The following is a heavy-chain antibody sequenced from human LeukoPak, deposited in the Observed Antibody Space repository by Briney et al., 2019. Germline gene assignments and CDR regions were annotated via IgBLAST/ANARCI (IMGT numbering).Heavy chain of an antibody. Sequence: PGGSLRLSCAASGFTFDDYAMHWVRQAPGKGLEWVSGISWNSGSIGYADSVKGRFTISRDNAKNSLHLQMNSLRAEDTALYYCAKGLYRSGWYGVDYWGQGTLVTVSS. CDR1: GFTFDDYA. CDR2: ISWNSGSI. J-gene: IGHJ4*02. D-gene: IGHD6-19*01. CDR3: AKGLYRSGWYGVDY. V-gene: IGHV3-9*01.